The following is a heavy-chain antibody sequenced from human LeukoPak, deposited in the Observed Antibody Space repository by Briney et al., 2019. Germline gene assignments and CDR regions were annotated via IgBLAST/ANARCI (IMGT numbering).Heavy chain of an antibody. J-gene: IGHJ4*02. CDR2: ITGSGDGR. CDR1: GFTFNNHA. V-gene: IGHV3-23*01. D-gene: IGHD3-3*01. CDR3: ANDFLPYYLASSGYYFDS. Sequence: GGSLRLSCAASGFTFNNHAMTWVRQAPGKGLEWVSVITGSGDGRYYADSVKGRFTISRDNSKNTLHLQMNSLRAEDTALYYCANDFLPYYLASSGYYFDSWGRGTLVAVSS.